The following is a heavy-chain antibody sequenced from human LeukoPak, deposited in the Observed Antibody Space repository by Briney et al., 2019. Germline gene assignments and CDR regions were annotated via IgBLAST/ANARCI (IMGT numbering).Heavy chain of an antibody. Sequence: SETLSLTCTVSGGSISSSSYYWGWIRQPPGKGLEWIGSIYYSGSTYYNPSLKSRVTISVDTSKNQFSLKLSSVTAADTAVYYYASWRMATIRAYFDYWGQGTLVTVSS. D-gene: IGHD5-24*01. CDR2: IYYSGST. CDR1: GGSISSSSYY. V-gene: IGHV4-39*01. J-gene: IGHJ4*02. CDR3: ASWRMATIRAYFDY.